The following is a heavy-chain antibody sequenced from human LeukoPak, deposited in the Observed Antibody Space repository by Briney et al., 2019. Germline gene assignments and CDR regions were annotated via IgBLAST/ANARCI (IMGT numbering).Heavy chain of an antibody. J-gene: IGHJ4*02. Sequence: PGGSLRLSCAASGFTFSDYYMSWIRQAPGKGLEWVSYISSSGSTIYYADSVKGRFTISRDNAKNSLYLQMNSLRAEDTAVYYCARDVGVGATDSYYFDYWGQGTLVTVSS. CDR2: ISSSGSTI. V-gene: IGHV3-11*01. CDR1: GFTFSDYY. D-gene: IGHD1-26*01. CDR3: ARDVGVGATDSYYFDY.